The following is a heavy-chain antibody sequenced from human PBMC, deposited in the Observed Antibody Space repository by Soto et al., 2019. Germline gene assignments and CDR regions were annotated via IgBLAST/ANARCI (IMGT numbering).Heavy chain of an antibody. Sequence: PAETLSLTCAVYGGSFSGYYWSWIRQPPGKGLEWIGEINHSGSTNYNPSLKSRVTISVDTSKNQFSLKLSSVTAADTAVYYCARALRYYSDSSGYYGRARGYYGMDVCGQGTTVTVSS. D-gene: IGHD3-22*01. CDR3: ARALRYYSDSSGYYGRARGYYGMDV. CDR2: INHSGST. J-gene: IGHJ6*02. CDR1: GGSFSGYY. V-gene: IGHV4-34*01.